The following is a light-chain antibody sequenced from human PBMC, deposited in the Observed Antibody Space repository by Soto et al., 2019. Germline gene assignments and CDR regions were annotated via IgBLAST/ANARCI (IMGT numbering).Light chain of an antibody. J-gene: IGKJ3*01. CDR1: QSISSW. Sequence: DIQMTQSPSTLSASVGDRVTITCRASQSISSWLAWYQQKPGKAPKLLIYKASSLESGVPSRFSGSASRTEFPLTLSTLQPDDFATYYCQQYNSYPFPFGPGTKVDSK. CDR2: KAS. CDR3: QQYNSYPFP. V-gene: IGKV1-5*03.